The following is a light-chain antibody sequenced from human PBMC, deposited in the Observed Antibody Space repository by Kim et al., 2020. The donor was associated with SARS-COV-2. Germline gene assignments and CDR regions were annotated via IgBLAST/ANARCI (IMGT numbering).Light chain of an antibody. J-gene: IGKJ2*01. CDR1: QSVGSW. CDR2: DVS. V-gene: IGKV1-5*01. CDR3: QHYINYT. Sequence: DIQMTQSPSPLSASVGDRVTITCRASQSVGSWLAWHQQKPGKATKLLIHDVSSLQSGVPSRLSGSGSGTEFTLTIISLQSDDSATYYFQHYINYTFGQGTKLEI.